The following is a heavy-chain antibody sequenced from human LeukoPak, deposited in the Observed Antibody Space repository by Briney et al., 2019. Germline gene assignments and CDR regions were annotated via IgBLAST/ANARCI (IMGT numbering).Heavy chain of an antibody. D-gene: IGHD1-26*01. CDR1: AFTFDDYA. CDR3: AKDIGYSGSCADY. V-gene: IGHV3-43*02. J-gene: IGHJ4*02. Sequence: GGSLRLSCAASAFTFDDYAMHWVRQAPGKGLEWVSLISGDGGSTYYADSVKGRFTISRDNSKNSLYLQMISLRTEDTALYYCAKDIGYSGSCADYCGQGTLVTVSS. CDR2: ISGDGGST.